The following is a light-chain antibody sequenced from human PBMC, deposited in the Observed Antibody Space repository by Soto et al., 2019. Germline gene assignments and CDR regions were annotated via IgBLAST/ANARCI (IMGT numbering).Light chain of an antibody. J-gene: IGKJ5*01. CDR3: QQRLSWPIT. V-gene: IGKV3-15*01. Sequence: EIVMRQSPATLSVSPGERATLSCRASQSISNDLAWYQQRPGQAPRLLIYGASTRATSIPARFSGSGSGTEFTLTISSLEPEDFAVYYCQQRLSWPITFGQGTRLEIK. CDR2: GAS. CDR1: QSISND.